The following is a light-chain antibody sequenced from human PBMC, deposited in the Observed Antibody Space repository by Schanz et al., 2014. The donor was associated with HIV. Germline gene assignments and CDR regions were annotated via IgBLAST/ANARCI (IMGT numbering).Light chain of an antibody. Sequence: QSVLTQPPSASGTPGQRVTISCSGGSSNVGRYTVAWYQQVPGTAPRLLIHNDNQRPSGVPDRFSGSKSGTSASLTITGLQAEDEADYYCQSYDMRLSGSTVFGGGTKLTVL. J-gene: IGLJ2*01. CDR1: SSNVGRYT. CDR2: NDN. CDR3: QSYDMRLSGSTV. V-gene: IGLV1-44*01.